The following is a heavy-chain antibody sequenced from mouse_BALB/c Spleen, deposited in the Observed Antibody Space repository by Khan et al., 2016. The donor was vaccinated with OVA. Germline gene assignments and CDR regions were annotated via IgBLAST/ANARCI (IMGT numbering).Heavy chain of an antibody. J-gene: IGHJ3*01. D-gene: IGHD2-1*01. Sequence: QVQLQQSGAELVKPGASVKLSCKTSGYTFTNYWIQWIKQRPGQGLGWIGQIFPGTGTTYYNQNFKGKATLPVDTSSNTAYLHLSSLTSEDSAVYFCARGYFGNYEVVYWGQGTLVTVSP. CDR3: ARGYFGNYEVVY. CDR2: IFPGTGTT. V-gene: IGHV1S132*01. CDR1: GYTFTNYW.